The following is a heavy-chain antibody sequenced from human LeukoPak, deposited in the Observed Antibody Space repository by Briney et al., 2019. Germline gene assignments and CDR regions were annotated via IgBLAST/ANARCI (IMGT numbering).Heavy chain of an antibody. CDR2: IYPGDSDT. Sequence: MTGESLKISCQGSGYSFTSYWIGWVRPLPGKGLEWMGIIYPGDSDTRYSPSFQGQVTISADKSISTAYLQWSSLKASDTAMYYCASRPYDYGDYLGAFDIWGQGTMVTVSS. CDR3: ASRPYDYGDYLGAFDI. V-gene: IGHV5-51*01. CDR1: GYSFTSYW. J-gene: IGHJ3*02. D-gene: IGHD4-17*01.